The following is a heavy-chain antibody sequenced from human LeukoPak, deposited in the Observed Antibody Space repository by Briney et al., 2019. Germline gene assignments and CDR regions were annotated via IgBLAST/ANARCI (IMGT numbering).Heavy chain of an antibody. CDR3: ARFSMARGRFGWFDP. CDR2: IYYSGST. J-gene: IGHJ5*02. D-gene: IGHD3-10*01. CDR1: GGSISSYY. V-gene: IGHV4-59*01. Sequence: SETLSLTCTVSGGSISSYYWSWIRQPPGKGLEWIGYIYYSGSTNYNPSLKSRVTISVDTSKNQFSLKLSSVTAADTAVYYCARFSMARGRFGWFDPWGQGTLVTVSS.